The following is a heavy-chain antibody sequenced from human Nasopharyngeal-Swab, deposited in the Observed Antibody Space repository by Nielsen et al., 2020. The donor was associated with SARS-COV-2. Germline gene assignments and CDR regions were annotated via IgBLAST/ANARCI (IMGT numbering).Heavy chain of an antibody. D-gene: IGHD3-10*01. CDR2: ISSSSSYI. Sequence: GESLKISCAASGFTFRSYRMNLVRPAPGQGLEWVSSISSSSSYIYYPDSVKGRFTISRDNAKNSLYLQMNSLRAEDTAVYYCARVRVSMDHDAFDIWGQGTMVTVSS. CDR1: GFTFRSYR. V-gene: IGHV3-21*01. J-gene: IGHJ3*02. CDR3: ARVRVSMDHDAFDI.